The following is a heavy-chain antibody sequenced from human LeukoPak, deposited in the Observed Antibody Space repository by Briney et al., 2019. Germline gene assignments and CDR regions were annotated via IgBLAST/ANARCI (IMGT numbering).Heavy chain of an antibody. Sequence: PSETLSLTCTVSGGSIGSSSYYWGWIRQPPGKGLEWIGSIYYSGSTYYNPSLKSRVTISVDKSKNQFSLKLSSVTAADTAVYYCARDGISGLGYWGQGTLVTVSS. CDR2: IYYSGST. CDR1: GGSIGSSSYY. V-gene: IGHV4-39*07. D-gene: IGHD1-26*01. J-gene: IGHJ4*02. CDR3: ARDGISGLGY.